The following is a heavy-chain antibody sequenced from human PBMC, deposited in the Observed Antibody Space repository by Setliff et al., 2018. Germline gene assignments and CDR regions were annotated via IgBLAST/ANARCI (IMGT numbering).Heavy chain of an antibody. D-gene: IGHD3-3*01. Sequence: SETLSLTCTVSGGSINSMSYYWGWIRQPPGKGLEWIGSIYHSGSSYYNPSLRSRVTISVDTSRNQFFLKLSSVTAADTAVYYCRFWSGYYKNDYWGQGTLVTVSS. CDR1: GGSINSMSYY. CDR3: RFWSGYYKNDY. V-gene: IGHV4-39*07. CDR2: IYHSGSS. J-gene: IGHJ4*02.